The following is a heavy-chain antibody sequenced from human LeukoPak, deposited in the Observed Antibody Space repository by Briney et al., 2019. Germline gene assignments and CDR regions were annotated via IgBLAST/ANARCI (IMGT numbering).Heavy chain of an antibody. CDR3: AKDPRGSLERRGHFDF. Sequence: GGSLRLSCEASGFAFDIYAMTWVRQAPGKGLEWVSGISAGGSSTYYADSVKGRFTISRDNSKNTVYLQMNSLRGEDTAVYYCAKDPRGSLERRGHFDFWGQGTLVTVSS. CDR1: GFAFDIYA. D-gene: IGHD1-1*01. V-gene: IGHV3-23*01. J-gene: IGHJ4*02. CDR2: ISAGGSST.